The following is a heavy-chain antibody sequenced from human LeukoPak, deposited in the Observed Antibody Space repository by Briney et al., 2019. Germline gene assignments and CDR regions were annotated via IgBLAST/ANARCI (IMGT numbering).Heavy chain of an antibody. Sequence: GGSLRLSCAASGFTFSSYGMHWVRQAPGKGLEWVAFIRYDGSNKYYADSVKGRFTISRDNSKNTLYLRMDSLRAEDTAVYCCAKNYYGSGSYYYFDYWGQGTLVTVSS. CDR1: GFTFSSYG. CDR3: AKNYYGSGSYYYFDY. D-gene: IGHD3-10*01. J-gene: IGHJ4*02. V-gene: IGHV3-30*02. CDR2: IRYDGSNK.